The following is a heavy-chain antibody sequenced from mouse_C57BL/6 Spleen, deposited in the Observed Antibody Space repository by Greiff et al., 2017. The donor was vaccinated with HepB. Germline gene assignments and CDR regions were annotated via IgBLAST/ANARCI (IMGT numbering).Heavy chain of an antibody. CDR1: GYTFTSYD. CDR2: IYHRDGST. V-gene: IGHV1-85*01. D-gene: IGHD3-1*01. Sequence: QVQLQQSGPELVKPGASVKLSCKASGYTFTSYDINWVKQSPGQGLEWIGWIYHRDGSTKYNENVKGKATLTVDKSSSTAYMELHNLTSEGSAVYLCARSGIFDGWGQGTTLTV. CDR3: ARSGIFDG. J-gene: IGHJ2*01.